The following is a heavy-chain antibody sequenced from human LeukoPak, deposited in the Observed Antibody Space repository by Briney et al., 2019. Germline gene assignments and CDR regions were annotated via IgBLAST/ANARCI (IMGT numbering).Heavy chain of an antibody. CDR3: ARGMVRGVIGAFDI. J-gene: IGHJ3*02. D-gene: IGHD3-10*01. V-gene: IGHV3-11*04. CDR1: GFTVSSNY. Sequence: GGSLRLSCAASGFTVSSNYMSWIRQAPGKGLEWVSYISSSGSTIYYADSVKGRFTISRDNAKNSLYLQMNSLRAEDTAVYYCARGMVRGVIGAFDIWGQGTMVTVSS. CDR2: ISSSGSTI.